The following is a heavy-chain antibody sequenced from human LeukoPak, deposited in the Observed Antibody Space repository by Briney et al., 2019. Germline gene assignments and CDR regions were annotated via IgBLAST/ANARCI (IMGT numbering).Heavy chain of an antibody. D-gene: IGHD4-11*01. J-gene: IGHJ5*02. V-gene: IGHV3-74*01. CDR1: GFTFSSYW. Sequence: PGGSLRLSCAASGFTFSSYWMHWVRQAPGKGLVWVSRINSDGSSTSYADSVTGRFTISRDNAKNALDLQMNGPRAEDTAVYYCARGPRVTNNWFDPWGQGTLVTVSS. CDR3: ARGPRVTNNWFDP. CDR2: INSDGSST.